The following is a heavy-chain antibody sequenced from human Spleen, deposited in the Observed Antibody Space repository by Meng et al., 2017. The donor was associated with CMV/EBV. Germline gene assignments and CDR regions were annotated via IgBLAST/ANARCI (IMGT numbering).Heavy chain of an antibody. D-gene: IGHD6-6*01. V-gene: IGHV3-21*01. CDR2: ISSSSSYI. J-gene: IGHJ5*02. CDR3: ARDFEYSSSMWFDP. Sequence: GGSLRLSCAASGFTFSSYSMNWVRQAPGKGLEWVSSISSSSSYIYYADSVKGRFTISRDNAKNTLYLQMNSLRAEDTAVYYCARDFEYSSSMWFDPWGQGTLVTVSS. CDR1: GFTFSSYS.